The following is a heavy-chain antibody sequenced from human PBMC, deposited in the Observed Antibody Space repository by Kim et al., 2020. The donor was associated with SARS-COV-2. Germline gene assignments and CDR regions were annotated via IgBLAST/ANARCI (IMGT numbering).Heavy chain of an antibody. Sequence: GGSLRLSCAASGFTFSSYGMHWVRQAPGKGLEWVAVIWYDGSNKYYADSVKGRFTISRDNSKNTLYLQMNSLRAEDTAVYYCARDFISGIAAAGAPHPYGMDVWGQGTTVTVSS. J-gene: IGHJ6*02. CDR3: ARDFISGIAAAGAPHPYGMDV. D-gene: IGHD6-13*01. CDR2: IWYDGSNK. CDR1: GFTFSSYG. V-gene: IGHV3-33*01.